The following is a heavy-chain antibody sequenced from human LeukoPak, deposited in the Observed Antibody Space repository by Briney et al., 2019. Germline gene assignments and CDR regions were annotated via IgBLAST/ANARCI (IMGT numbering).Heavy chain of an antibody. V-gene: IGHV1-8*02. CDR3: ARGPPNWGYDY. CDR1: GYTFTGYY. J-gene: IGHJ4*02. Sequence: SVKVSCKASGYTFTGYYMHWVRQATGQRPEWMGWMSPNSGDTGYAQKFQDRVTMTRNTSISTAYMELSGLRSDDTAVYYCARGPPNWGYDYWGPGTLVTVSS. CDR2: MSPNSGDT. D-gene: IGHD7-27*01.